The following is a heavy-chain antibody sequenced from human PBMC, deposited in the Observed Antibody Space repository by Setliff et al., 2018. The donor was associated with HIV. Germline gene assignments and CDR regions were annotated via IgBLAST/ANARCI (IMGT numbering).Heavy chain of an antibody. CDR2: IYHTGIT. CDR3: ASRVYYYDESRILREEGFVP. J-gene: IGHJ5*02. V-gene: IGHV4-39*01. Sequence: SETLSLTCAVSGGSISSGGYSWSWIRQPPGKGLEWIGSIYHTGITYDNPSLKSRVTISVDTSKNQISLELSSVTAADTAVYYCASRVYYYDESRILREEGFVPWGQGTLVTVSS. D-gene: IGHD3-22*01. CDR1: GGSISSGGYS.